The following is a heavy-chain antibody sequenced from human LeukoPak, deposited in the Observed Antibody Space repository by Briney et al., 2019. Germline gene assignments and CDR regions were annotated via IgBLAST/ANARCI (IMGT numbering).Heavy chain of an antibody. Sequence: SVKVSCKASGGSFSSYAISWVRQAPGQGLEWMGGIIPIFGTANNAQKSQGRVTITTEESTSTAYMELSRLRSEDTALYYGAQTPVSNTAINWFDPWGQGTLVTVSS. V-gene: IGHV1-69*05. CDR3: AQTPVSNTAINWFDP. CDR2: IIPIFGTA. D-gene: IGHD5-18*01. J-gene: IGHJ5*02. CDR1: GGSFSSYA.